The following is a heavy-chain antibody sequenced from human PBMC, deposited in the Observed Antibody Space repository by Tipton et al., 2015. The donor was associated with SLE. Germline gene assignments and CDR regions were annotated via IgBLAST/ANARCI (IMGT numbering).Heavy chain of an antibody. V-gene: IGHV4-34*01. Sequence: TLSLTCAVYGGSFSGYYWSWIRQPPGKGLEWIGEINHSGSTNYNPSLKSRVTISVDTSKNQFSLKLSSVTAADTAVYYCARGDSEQLNFDYWGQGTLVTVSS. CDR1: GGSFSGYY. CDR2: INHSGST. CDR3: ARGDSEQLNFDY. D-gene: IGHD6-13*01. J-gene: IGHJ4*02.